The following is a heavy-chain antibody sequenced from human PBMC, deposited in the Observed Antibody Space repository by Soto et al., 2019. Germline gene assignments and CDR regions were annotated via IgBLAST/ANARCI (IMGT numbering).Heavy chain of an antibody. V-gene: IGHV4-59*01. J-gene: IGHJ4*02. CDR3: ALRSMAVVPEY. Sequence: QVQLQESGPGLVKPSETLSLTCAVSGDSISSYYCMWIRQPPGKGLESIGYPYYGRSANYNPSLTSRVTLSVDTPTDQCSLTLSSMPAADTAVYYCALRSMAVVPEYWGQGTLVTVSS. CDR1: GDSISSYY. CDR2: PYYGRSA. D-gene: IGHD3-22*01.